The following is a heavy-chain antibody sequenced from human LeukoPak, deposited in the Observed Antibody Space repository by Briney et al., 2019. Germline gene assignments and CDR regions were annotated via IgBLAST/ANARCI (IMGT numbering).Heavy chain of an antibody. D-gene: IGHD4-23*01. CDR3: ARDLRTPSDTNIAIDY. V-gene: IGHV3-74*01. CDR2: INSDGRLT. Sequence: GGSLRLSCAASGFTFSNYWMHWVRQGPGKGLVWVSRINSDGRLTSYADSVKGRFTISRDNAKDTLYLQMNSLRAEDTAVYYCARDLRTPSDTNIAIDYWGQGTLVTVSS. CDR1: GFTFSNYW. J-gene: IGHJ4*02.